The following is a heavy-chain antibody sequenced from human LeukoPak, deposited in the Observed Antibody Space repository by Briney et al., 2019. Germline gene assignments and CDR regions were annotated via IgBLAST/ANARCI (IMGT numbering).Heavy chain of an antibody. CDR2: IYYSGST. CDR1: GGSISSSSYY. Sequence: SETLSLTCTVSGGSISSSSYYWGWIRQPPGKGLEWIGSIYYSGSTYYNPSLKSRVTISVDTSKNQFSLKLSSVTAADTAVYYCARGMRDFWSGLSTRMDVWGKGTTVTVSS. D-gene: IGHD3-3*01. V-gene: IGHV4-39*01. CDR3: ARGMRDFWSGLSTRMDV. J-gene: IGHJ6*03.